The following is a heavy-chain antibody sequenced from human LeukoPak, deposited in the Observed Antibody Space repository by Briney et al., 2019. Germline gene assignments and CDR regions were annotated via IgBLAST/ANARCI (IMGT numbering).Heavy chain of an antibody. V-gene: IGHV4-34*01. D-gene: IGHD4-17*01. CDR3: ARTHTVTTSCLDY. Sequence: SETLSLTFAVYGGFLSGYYWSWIRQPAGRGLDWIGEINHSGSTNYNPSLKRRVTISVDTSKNQFSLKLSSVTAADTAVYYCARTHTVTTSCLDYWGQGTLVTVSS. CDR2: INHSGST. CDR1: GGFLSGYY. J-gene: IGHJ4*02.